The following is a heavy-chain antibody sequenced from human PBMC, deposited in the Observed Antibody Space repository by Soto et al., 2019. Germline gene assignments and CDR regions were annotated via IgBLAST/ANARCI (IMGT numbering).Heavy chain of an antibody. CDR3: ANQHTAKRAFDI. Sequence: EAQLLESGGGLVQPGGSLRLSCTASGFDFINNDMAWVRQAPGKGLEWVSNISADISYTYYADSVKGRFTISRDNSKNTVDLQMSSLRADDTAVYDCANQHTAKRAFDIWGHGTMVTVSS. V-gene: IGHV3-23*01. D-gene: IGHD2-21*02. CDR2: ISADISYT. CDR1: GFDFINND. J-gene: IGHJ3*02.